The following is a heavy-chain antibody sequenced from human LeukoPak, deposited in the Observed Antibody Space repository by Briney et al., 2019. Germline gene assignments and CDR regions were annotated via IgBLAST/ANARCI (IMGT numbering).Heavy chain of an antibody. CDR3: AHRRRSSGSGNWFDP. V-gene: IGHV2-5*02. Sequence: SGPTLVKPTQTLTLTCTFSGFSLTTSGVGVAWIRQPPGKALEWPALIYWDGDKRYSPSLESSLTITKDTSKNQVVLTLTNMDPVDTATYYCAHRRRSSGSGNWFDPWGQGTLVTVSS. D-gene: IGHD3-10*01. J-gene: IGHJ5*02. CDR1: GFSLTTSGVG. CDR2: IYWDGDK.